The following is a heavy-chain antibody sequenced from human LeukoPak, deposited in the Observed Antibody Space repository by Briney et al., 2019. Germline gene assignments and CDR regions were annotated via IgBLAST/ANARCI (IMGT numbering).Heavy chain of an antibody. CDR1: GYTLTELS. CDR2: FDPEDGET. V-gene: IGHV1-24*01. D-gene: IGHD3-16*02. J-gene: IGHJ4*02. Sequence: GASVRVSCKVSGYTLTELSMHWVRQAPGKGLEWMGGFDPEDGETIYAQKFQGRVTMTRDTSTSTVYMELSSLRSEDTAVYYCARADPPRVQDSFSVKYYDYVWGSYRPYYFDYWGQGTLVTVSS. CDR3: ARADPPRVQDSFSVKYYDYVWGSYRPYYFDY.